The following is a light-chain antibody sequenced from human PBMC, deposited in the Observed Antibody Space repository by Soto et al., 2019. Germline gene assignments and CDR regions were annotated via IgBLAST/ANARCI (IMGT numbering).Light chain of an antibody. CDR2: KAS. J-gene: IGKJ1*01. CDR1: QTISSW. V-gene: IGKV1-5*03. Sequence: DIQMTQSPSTLSGSVGDRVTITCRASQTISSWLAWYQQKPGKAPKLLIYKASTLKSGVPSRFSGSGSATEFTLTISSLQPYEFATYYCQHYNSYSESFGQGTKVELK. CDR3: QHYNSYSES.